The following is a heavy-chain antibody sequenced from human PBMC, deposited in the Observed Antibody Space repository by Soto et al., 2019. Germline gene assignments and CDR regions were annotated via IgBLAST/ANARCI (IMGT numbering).Heavy chain of an antibody. Sequence: SETLSLTCAVSGGSISSSNWWSWVRQPPGKGLEWIGEIYHIGSTNYNPSLKSRVTISVDKSKNQFSLKLSSVTAADTAVYYCALLGYSHGYLGLLAYWGPGTLVTLSS. CDR3: ALLGYSHGYLGLLAY. J-gene: IGHJ4*02. CDR2: IYHIGST. V-gene: IGHV4-4*02. D-gene: IGHD5-18*01. CDR1: GGSISSSNW.